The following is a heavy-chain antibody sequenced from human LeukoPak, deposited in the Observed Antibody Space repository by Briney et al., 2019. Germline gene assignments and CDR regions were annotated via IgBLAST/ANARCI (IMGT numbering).Heavy chain of an antibody. V-gene: IGHV4-4*07. J-gene: IGHJ4*02. CDR2: IYTSGST. D-gene: IGHD6-19*01. CDR3: AGGGYSSGWYGGLDY. Sequence: SETLSLTCTVSGGSISSYYWSWIRQPAGKGLEWIGRIYTSGSTNYNPSLKSRVTMSVDTSKNQFSLKLSSVTAADTAVYYCAGGGYSSGWYGGLDYWGQGTLVTVSS. CDR1: GGSISSYY.